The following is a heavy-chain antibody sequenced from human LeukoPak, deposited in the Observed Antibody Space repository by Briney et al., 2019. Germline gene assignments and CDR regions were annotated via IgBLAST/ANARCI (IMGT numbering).Heavy chain of an antibody. CDR3: ARGSLVRGVPFLDY. V-gene: IGHV4-59*08. CDR1: AASFSSHY. CDR2: IYYIGST. J-gene: IGHJ4*02. Sequence: PSETLSLTCAVSAASFSSHYWTWIRQSPGKDLEWIGYIYYIGSTYYNPSLKSRVTISEDKSKKQFSLDLSSVTAADTAVYYCARGSLVRGVPFLDYWGQGALVTVSS. D-gene: IGHD3-10*01.